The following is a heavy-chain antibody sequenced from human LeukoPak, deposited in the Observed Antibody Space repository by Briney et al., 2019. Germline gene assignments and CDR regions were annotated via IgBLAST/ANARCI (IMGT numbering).Heavy chain of an antibody. J-gene: IGHJ6*03. D-gene: IGHD4-17*01. CDR2: IYYSGTT. CDR3: ARDSTSYDYGDSGDYYYYMDV. V-gene: IGHV4-39*07. CDR1: GGSVSSSSYY. Sequence: SETLSLTCTVSGGSVSSSSYYWGWIRQPPGKGLEWIGSIYYSGTTYYNPSLKSRVTISVDTSKNQFSLNLSSVTAEDTAVYYCARDSTSYDYGDSGDYYYYMDVWGKGTTVTVSS.